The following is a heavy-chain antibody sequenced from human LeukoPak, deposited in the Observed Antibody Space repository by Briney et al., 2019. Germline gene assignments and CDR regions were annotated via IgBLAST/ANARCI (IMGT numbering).Heavy chain of an antibody. V-gene: IGHV4-4*07. J-gene: IGHJ4*02. Sequence: PSETLSLTCTVSGGSMSNYYWGWIRQPAEKGLEWIGRLRTTGSTNYNPSLQSRVTMSLDTSKKQFSLKLTSVTAADTAVYYCARGSSWYGIGLFDYWGQGTLVTVSS. D-gene: IGHD6-13*01. CDR2: LRTTGST. CDR1: GGSMSNYY. CDR3: ARGSSWYGIGLFDY.